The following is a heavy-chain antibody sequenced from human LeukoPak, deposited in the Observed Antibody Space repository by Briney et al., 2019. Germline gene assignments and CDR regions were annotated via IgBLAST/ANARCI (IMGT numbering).Heavy chain of an antibody. D-gene: IGHD2-2*01. Sequence: SETLSLTCAVSGYSISSGYYWCWIRQPAGKGLEWIGSIYHSGSTYYNPSLKSRVTISVDTSKNQFSLKLSSVTAADTAVYYCARLEDCSSTSCYPYAFDIWGQGTMVTVSS. J-gene: IGHJ3*02. CDR3: ARLEDCSSTSCYPYAFDI. V-gene: IGHV4-38-2*01. CDR2: IYHSGST. CDR1: GYSISSGYY.